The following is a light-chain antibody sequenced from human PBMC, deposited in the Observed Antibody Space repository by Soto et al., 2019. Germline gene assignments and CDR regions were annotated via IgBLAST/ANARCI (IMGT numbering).Light chain of an antibody. CDR1: QSISNH. CDR3: QQSYSSPPT. V-gene: IGKV1-39*01. J-gene: IGKJ1*01. CDR2: AAS. Sequence: PSSLSASVEDRVIITCRASQSISNHLNWYQQKPGKAPKLLIFAASSLQSGVPSRFSGSRSGPDFTLTISSLQPEDFATYYCQQSYSSPPTFGQGTKVDIK.